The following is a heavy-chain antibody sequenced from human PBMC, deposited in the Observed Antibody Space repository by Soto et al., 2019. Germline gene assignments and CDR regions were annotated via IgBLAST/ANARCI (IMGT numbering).Heavy chain of an antibody. J-gene: IGHJ5*01. V-gene: IGHV3-30-3*01. CDR2: LPYDGSNK. D-gene: IGHD6-19*01. CDR3: ARGFGGGWYQGFDF. CDR1: GFTFSRYG. Sequence: QVQLVESGGGVVEPGGSLRLSCAASGFTFSRYGMHWVRQAPGKGLQWVAALPYDGSNKQYADSVKGRFTISRDNSNNTLYLQMNNLRDEDTALYYCARGFGGGWYQGFDFWGQGTLVTV.